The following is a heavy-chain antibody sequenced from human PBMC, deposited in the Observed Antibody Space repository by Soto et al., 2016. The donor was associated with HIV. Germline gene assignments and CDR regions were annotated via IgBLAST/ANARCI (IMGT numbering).Heavy chain of an antibody. Sequence: QVQLVQSGAEVKKPGASVKVSCTTSGYPFTTYDIHWVRQATGQGLEWMGWMSPKSGNTGYAEKFLDRVTFTRNTSISAAHMELRNLRSEDTAKYYCAKGGRLQWLGNYYSYNYMDVWGTGTTVTVSS. V-gene: IGHV1-8*03. J-gene: IGHJ6*03. D-gene: IGHD2-21*02. CDR3: AKGGRLQWLGNYYSYNYMDV. CDR2: MSPKSGNT. CDR1: GYPFTTYD.